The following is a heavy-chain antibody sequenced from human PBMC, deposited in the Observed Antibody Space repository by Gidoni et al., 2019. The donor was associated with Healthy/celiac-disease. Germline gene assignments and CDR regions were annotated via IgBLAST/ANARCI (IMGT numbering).Heavy chain of an antibody. CDR3: ARHETIFGVAHFDY. CDR2: IYYSGST. Sequence: QLQLPESDPGLVKPSETLSLTFTVSGGAISSSSYYWGWIRQPPGKGLEWIGSIYYSGSTYYNPSLKSRVTISVDTSKNQFSLKLSSVTAADTAVYYCARHETIFGVAHFDYWGQGTLVTVSS. D-gene: IGHD3-3*01. V-gene: IGHV4-39*01. J-gene: IGHJ4*02. CDR1: GGAISSSSYY.